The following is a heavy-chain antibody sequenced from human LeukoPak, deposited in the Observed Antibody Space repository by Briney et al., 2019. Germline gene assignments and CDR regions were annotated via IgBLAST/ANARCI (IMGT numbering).Heavy chain of an antibody. CDR3: AKDFNSGYSYGSVDY. CDR1: GFTLSSYS. Sequence: GGSLRLSCAASGFTLSSYSMNWVRQAPGKGLEWVSYISSSSSTIYYADSVKGRFTISRDNSKNTLYLQMNSLRAEDTAVYYCAKDFNSGYSYGSVDYWGQGTLVTVSS. CDR2: ISSSSSTI. V-gene: IGHV3-48*01. D-gene: IGHD5-18*01. J-gene: IGHJ4*02.